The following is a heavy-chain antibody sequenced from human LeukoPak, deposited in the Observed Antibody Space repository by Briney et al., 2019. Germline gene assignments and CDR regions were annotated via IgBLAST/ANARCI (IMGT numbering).Heavy chain of an antibody. CDR1: GFTFSSYA. V-gene: IGHV3-30-3*01. Sequence: GGSLRLSCAASGFTFSSYAMHWVRQAPGKGLEWVAVISYDGSNKYYADSVKGRFTISRDNSKNTLYLQMNSLRAEDTAVYYFERDTGEVVTESNWFDPWGQGTLVTVSS. D-gene: IGHD7-27*01. CDR2: ISYDGSNK. J-gene: IGHJ5*02. CDR3: ERDTGEVVTESNWFDP.